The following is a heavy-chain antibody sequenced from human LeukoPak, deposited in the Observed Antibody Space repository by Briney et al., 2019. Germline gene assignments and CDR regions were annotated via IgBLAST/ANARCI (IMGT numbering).Heavy chain of an antibody. D-gene: IGHD3-10*01. J-gene: IGHJ3*02. CDR1: GGSISSSSYY. Sequence: SETLSLTCTVSGGSISSSSYYWGWIRQPPGKGLEWIGSIYYSGSTYYNPSLKSRVTISVDTSKNQFSLKLSSVTAADTAVYYCARRFIRITMVRGVIPHDAFDIWGQGTMVTVSS. CDR3: ARRFIRITMVRGVIPHDAFDI. CDR2: IYYSGST. V-gene: IGHV4-39*07.